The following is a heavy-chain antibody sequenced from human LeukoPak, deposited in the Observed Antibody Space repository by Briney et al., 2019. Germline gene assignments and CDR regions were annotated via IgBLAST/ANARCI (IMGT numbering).Heavy chain of an antibody. CDR1: GLTFSSYG. J-gene: IGHJ4*02. CDR2: ISYDGSNK. CDR3: AKTTPLNYYGSGNPGD. D-gene: IGHD3-10*01. Sequence: GGSLRLSCAASGLTFSSYGMHWVRQAPGKGLEWVAVISYDGSNKYYADSVKGRFTISRDNSKNTLYLQMNSLRAEDTAVYYCAKTTPLNYYGSGNPGDWGQGTLVTVSS. V-gene: IGHV3-30*18.